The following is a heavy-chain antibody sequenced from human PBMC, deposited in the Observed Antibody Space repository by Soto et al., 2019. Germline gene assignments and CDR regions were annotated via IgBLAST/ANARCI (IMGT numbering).Heavy chain of an antibody. CDR1: GFTFSSYA. V-gene: IGHV3-23*01. J-gene: IGHJ4*02. CDR3: AKNPTGRGRIVQQLVRFDY. D-gene: IGHD6-6*01. Sequence: GGSLRLSCAASGFTFSSYAMSWVRQAPGKGLEWVSAISGSGGSTYYADSVKGRFTISRDNSRNTLYLQMNSLRAEDTAVYYCAKNPTGRGRIVQQLVRFDYWGQGTLVTVSS. CDR2: ISGSGGST.